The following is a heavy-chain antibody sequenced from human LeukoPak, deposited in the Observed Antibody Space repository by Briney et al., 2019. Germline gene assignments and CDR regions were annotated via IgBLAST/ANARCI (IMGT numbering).Heavy chain of an antibody. CDR3: ARDRKSVVVAATLAYYFDY. D-gene: IGHD2-15*01. CDR2: ISYDGSNK. Sequence: GRSLRLSCAASGFTFSSYAMHWVRQAPGKELEWVAVISYDGSNKYYADSVKGRFTISRDNSKNTLYLQMNSLRAEDTAVYYCARDRKSVVVAATLAYYFDYWGQGTLVTVSS. V-gene: IGHV3-30*04. J-gene: IGHJ4*02. CDR1: GFTFSSYA.